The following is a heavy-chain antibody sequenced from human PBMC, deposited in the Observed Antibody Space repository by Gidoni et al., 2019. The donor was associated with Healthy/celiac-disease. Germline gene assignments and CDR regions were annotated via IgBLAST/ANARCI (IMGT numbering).Heavy chain of an antibody. D-gene: IGHD3-16*01. V-gene: IGHV3-23*04. J-gene: IGHJ4*02. Sequence: EVQLVASGGGLVQPGGSLRLSCAASGFTFSSYAMSWVRQAPGKGLELVSAISGSGGSTYYADSVKGRFTISRDNSKNTLYLQMNSLRAEDTAVYYCAKSTYPGIIRGSRIDYWGQGTLVTVSS. CDR2: ISGSGGST. CDR1: GFTFSSYA. CDR3: AKSTYPGIIRGSRIDY.